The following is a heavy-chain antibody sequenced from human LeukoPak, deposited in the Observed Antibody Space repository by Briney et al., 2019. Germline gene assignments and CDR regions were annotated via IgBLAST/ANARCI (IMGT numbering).Heavy chain of an antibody. J-gene: IGHJ5*02. V-gene: IGHV4-34*01. Sequence: PSETLSLTCAVYGGSFSGYYWSWIRQPPGKGLEWIGEINHSGSTNYNPSLKSRVTISVDTSKNQFSLKLSSVTAADTAVYYCARGLGLLAPNWFDPWGQGTLVTVSS. CDR1: GGSFSGYY. CDR3: ARGLGLLAPNWFDP. CDR2: INHSGST. D-gene: IGHD3-3*01.